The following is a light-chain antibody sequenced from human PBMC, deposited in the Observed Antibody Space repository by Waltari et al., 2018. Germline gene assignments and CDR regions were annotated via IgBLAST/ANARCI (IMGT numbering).Light chain of an antibody. CDR1: SRDVGAYNY. CDR3: SSYAGSKTYV. V-gene: IGLV2-8*01. J-gene: IGLJ1*01. CDR2: EVS. Sequence: QSALTQPPSASGPPGQSVAISCTGTSRDVGAYNYVYWYQQHPGKAPKLMIYEVSKRPSGVPDRFSGSKSGNTASLTVSGLQAEDEADYYCSSYAGSKTYVFGTGTKVTVL.